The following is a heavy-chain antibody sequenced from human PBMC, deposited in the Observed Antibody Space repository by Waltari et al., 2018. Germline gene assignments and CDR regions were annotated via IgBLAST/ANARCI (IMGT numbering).Heavy chain of an antibody. J-gene: IGHJ4*02. Sequence: QLQLQESGPGLVKPSGTLSLTCAVSGDSMRSNFWWSWVRQPPGKGLEWIGQVHRSGRTNYNPSFASRVTVSLDTYNRQFSLEVTSATAADTAVYYCARDRGRGLYLDSWGPGTLVTVSP. CDR1: GDSMRSNFW. D-gene: IGHD2-15*01. CDR3: ARDRGRGLYLDS. CDR2: VHRSGRT. V-gene: IGHV4-4*02.